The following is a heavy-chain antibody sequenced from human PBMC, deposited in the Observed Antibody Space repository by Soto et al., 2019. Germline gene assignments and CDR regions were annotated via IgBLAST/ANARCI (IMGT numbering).Heavy chain of an antibody. CDR2: IWYDGSNK. CDR3: ARDQGAGATILDY. CDR1: GFTFSSYG. V-gene: IGHV3-33*01. Sequence: QVQLVESGGGVVQPGRSLRLSCAASGFTFSSYGMHWVRQAPDKGLEWVAVIWYDGSNKYYADSVKGRFTISRDNSKNTLYLQMNSLRAEDTAVYYCARDQGAGATILDYWGQGTLVTVSS. J-gene: IGHJ4*02. D-gene: IGHD1-26*01.